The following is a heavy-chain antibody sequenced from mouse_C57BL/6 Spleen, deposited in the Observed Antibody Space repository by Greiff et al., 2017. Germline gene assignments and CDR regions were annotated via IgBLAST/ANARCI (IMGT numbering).Heavy chain of an antibody. CDR2: IAPNSGCT. Sequence: QVQLHQPGAELVKPGASVQLSCTASGYTFTSSWLPCVKQSPGRGLAWIGRIAPNSGCTKYNENFKSKATLTVDKPSSTAYMQLSSLTSEDSAVYYCARAYYSYFDYWGQGTTLTVSS. J-gene: IGHJ2*01. CDR1: GYTFTSSW. D-gene: IGHD2-12*01. V-gene: IGHV1-72*01. CDR3: ARAYYSYFDY.